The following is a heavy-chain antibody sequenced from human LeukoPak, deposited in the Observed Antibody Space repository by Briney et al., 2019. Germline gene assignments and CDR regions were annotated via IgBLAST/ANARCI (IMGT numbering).Heavy chain of an antibody. V-gene: IGHV3-48*04. CDR3: ASLDTYDAFDI. CDR1: GFTFSDYA. Sequence: PGGSLRLSCVASGFTFSDYAMTWVRQAPGKGLEWVSYISSSSSTIYYADSVKGRFTISRDNAKNSLYLQMNSLRAEDTAVYYCASLDTYDAFDIWGQGTMVTVSS. CDR2: ISSSSSTI. J-gene: IGHJ3*02. D-gene: IGHD2-2*02.